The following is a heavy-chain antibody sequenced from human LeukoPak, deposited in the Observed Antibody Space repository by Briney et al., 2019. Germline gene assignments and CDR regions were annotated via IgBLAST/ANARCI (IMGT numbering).Heavy chain of an antibody. D-gene: IGHD6-19*01. V-gene: IGHV1-46*01. CDR2: INPSDGGT. Sequence: ASVKVSCRASGYTFSTYYIHWVRQAPGQGLEWMGIINPSDGGTTYAQTFQGRVTMTRDMSTSTVYMELSSLRSEDTAVYYCARARRQWLVGANIRGDNPPYYYDYWGQGTLVTVSS. CDR1: GYTFSTYY. CDR3: ARARRQWLVGANIRGDNPPYYYDY. J-gene: IGHJ4*02.